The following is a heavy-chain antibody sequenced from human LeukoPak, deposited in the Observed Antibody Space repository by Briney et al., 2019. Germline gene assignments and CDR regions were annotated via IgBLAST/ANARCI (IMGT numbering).Heavy chain of an antibody. J-gene: IGHJ3*02. V-gene: IGHV3-74*01. Sequence: GGSLRLSCAASGFTFSSYWMYWVRHAPGKGLVCVSRINSDARNTNYADSVQGRFTISRDNAKNTLYLQMNSLRVEDTAVYYCASGIGVGDSFDIWGQGTVVTVSS. CDR2: INSDARNT. CDR1: GFTFSSYW. CDR3: ASGIGVGDSFDI. D-gene: IGHD3-3*01.